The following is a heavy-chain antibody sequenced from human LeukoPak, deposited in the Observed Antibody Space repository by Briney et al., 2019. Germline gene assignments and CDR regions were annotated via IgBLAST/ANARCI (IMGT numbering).Heavy chain of an antibody. V-gene: IGHV1-2*02. CDR1: GYTFTGYY. D-gene: IGHD1-14*01. CDR2: INPNSGDT. CDR3: ARRSATGMTLDY. Sequence: ASVKVSCKTSGYTFTGYYVHWVRQARGQGLEWMAWINPNSGDTDVGQKFQGRVTMTRDTSISIVYMELSSLRSDDTATYFCARRSATGMTLDYWGQGTLVTVSS. J-gene: IGHJ4*02.